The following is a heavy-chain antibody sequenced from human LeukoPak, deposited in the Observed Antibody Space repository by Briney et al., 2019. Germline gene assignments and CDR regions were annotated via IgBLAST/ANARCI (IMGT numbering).Heavy chain of an antibody. CDR1: GFTFSSYS. CDR3: ATGGKNIAAAGTGY. D-gene: IGHD6-13*01. J-gene: IGHJ4*02. V-gene: IGHV3-21*01. CDR2: ISSSSSYI. Sequence: PGGSLRLSCAASGFTFSSYSMNWVRQAPGKGLEWVSSISSSSSYIYYADSVKGRFTISRDNAKNSLYLQMNSLRAEDTAVYYCATGGKNIAAAGTGYWGQGTLVTASS.